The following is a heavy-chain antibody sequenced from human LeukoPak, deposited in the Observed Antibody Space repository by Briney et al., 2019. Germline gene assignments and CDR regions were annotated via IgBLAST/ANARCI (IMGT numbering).Heavy chain of an antibody. Sequence: PGGSLRLSCAASGFXFSSYGIHWVRQAPGKGLEWVAVISYDGATKDYADSVKGRITISRDNSKNTLFLQMNSLRAEDTAVYYCVKEGGYYSLDFWGQGTLVTVSS. CDR1: GFXFSSYG. CDR2: ISYDGATK. V-gene: IGHV3-30*18. CDR3: VKEGGYYSLDF. J-gene: IGHJ4*02. D-gene: IGHD3-3*01.